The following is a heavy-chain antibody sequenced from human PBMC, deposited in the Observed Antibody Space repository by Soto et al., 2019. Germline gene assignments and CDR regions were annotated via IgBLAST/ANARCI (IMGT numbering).Heavy chain of an antibody. CDR1: GYTFTSYG. Sequence: GASVKVSCKASGYTFTSYGISWVRQAPGQGLEWMGWISAYNGNTSYAQKLQGRVTMTTDTSTSTAYMELRSLRSDDTAVYYCAREPRDYDFWSGYYTDDAFDIWGQGTMVTVSS. J-gene: IGHJ3*02. CDR2: ISAYNGNT. D-gene: IGHD3-3*01. V-gene: IGHV1-18*01. CDR3: AREPRDYDFWSGYYTDDAFDI.